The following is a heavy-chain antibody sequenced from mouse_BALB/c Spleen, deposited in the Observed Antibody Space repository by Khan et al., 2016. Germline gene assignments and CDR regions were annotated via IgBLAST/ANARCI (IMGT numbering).Heavy chain of an antibody. Sequence: QVQLQQSGPDLVRPAASVKLSCKALGYTFTDYEMHWVKQTPAHGLEWIGVIHRGSGSTDYNQYFKSQATLTADKTSGTAYMDICSLTSKYSAVYSCKDGRNYDGYSVEMDYWGQGTTVTVSS. CDR2: IHRGSGST. CDR1: GYTFTDYE. D-gene: IGHD2-3*01. CDR3: KDGRNYDGYSVEMDY. J-gene: IGHJ4*01. V-gene: IGHV1-15*01.